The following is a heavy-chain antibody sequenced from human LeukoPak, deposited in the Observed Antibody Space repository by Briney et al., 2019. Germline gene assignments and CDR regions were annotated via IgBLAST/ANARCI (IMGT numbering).Heavy chain of an antibody. Sequence: SETLSLTCTVSGGSISRYYWSWIRQPPGRGLEWMGYIYYSGSTNYNPSLKSRVTISVDTSKNQISLKLSSVTAADTAVYYCARVFSTNYYDNRGWFDPWGEGTLVTVS. D-gene: IGHD3-22*01. CDR3: ARVFSTNYYDNRGWFDP. V-gene: IGHV4-59*01. CDR2: IYYSGST. CDR1: GGSISRYY. J-gene: IGHJ5*02.